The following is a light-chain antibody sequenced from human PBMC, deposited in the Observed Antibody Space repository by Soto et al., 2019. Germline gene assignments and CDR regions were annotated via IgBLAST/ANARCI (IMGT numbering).Light chain of an antibody. CDR3: QTWGTGMPWL. Sequence: QLVLTQSPSASASLGASVKLTCTLSSGHSSYAIAWHQQQPEKGPRYLMKLNSDGSHSKGDGIPDRFSGSSSGAERYLTISSLQSEDEADYYCQTWGTGMPWLFGGGPKVTVL. CDR2: LNSDGSH. J-gene: IGLJ3*02. V-gene: IGLV4-69*01. CDR1: SGHSSYA.